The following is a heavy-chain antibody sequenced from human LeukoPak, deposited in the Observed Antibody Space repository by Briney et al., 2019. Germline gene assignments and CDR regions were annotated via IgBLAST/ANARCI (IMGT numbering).Heavy chain of an antibody. CDR1: GFTVSNNF. D-gene: IGHD6-13*01. Sequence: PGGSLRLSCAAFGFTVSNNFLSWVRQAPGKGLEWVSVLYSGGTTFYADSVKGRFTISRDNSMNTLYLQMKSLRPEDTAVYYYASPGPGGAAAGLFDYWGQGTLVTVSS. J-gene: IGHJ4*02. CDR2: LYSGGTT. CDR3: ASPGPGGAAAGLFDY. V-gene: IGHV3-53*05.